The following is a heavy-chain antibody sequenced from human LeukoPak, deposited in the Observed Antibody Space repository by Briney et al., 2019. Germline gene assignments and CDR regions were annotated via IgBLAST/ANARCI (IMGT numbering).Heavy chain of an antibody. CDR2: ISGTGRST. V-gene: IGHV3-23*01. D-gene: IGHD6-19*01. Sequence: PGGPLRLSCEGSGSNISTYAMSWVRQAPGKGLEWVSAISGTGRSTKFADSVKGRFIISRDKSKNTLYLQMSSLRADDTAIYHYAKGGYSSGSWFDPWGQGTLVTVSS. CDR3: AKGGYSSGSWFDP. CDR1: GSNISTYA. J-gene: IGHJ5*02.